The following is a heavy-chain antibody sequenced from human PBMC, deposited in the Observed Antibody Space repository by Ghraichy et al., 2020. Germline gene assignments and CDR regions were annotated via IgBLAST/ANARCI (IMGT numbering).Heavy chain of an antibody. D-gene: IGHD3-22*01. V-gene: IGHV4-38-2*02. Sequence: PETLSLTCTVSGYSIINGYYWGWVRQPPGKGLEWIGTIFHSGITYYNPSLKSRVTMSVDTSKNQFSLTLTSMTAADTAFYYWARHDSVGYMGYVKFDNWGQGTLVTVSS. J-gene: IGHJ4*02. CDR2: IFHSGIT. CDR1: GYSIINGYY. CDR3: ARHDSVGYMGYVKFDN.